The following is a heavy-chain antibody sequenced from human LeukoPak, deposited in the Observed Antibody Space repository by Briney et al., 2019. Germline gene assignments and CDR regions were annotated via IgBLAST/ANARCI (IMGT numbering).Heavy chain of an antibody. CDR3: ARALNGDDFWSGYPYYYYGMDV. V-gene: IGHV1-8*01. J-gene: IGHJ6*02. CDR1: GYTFTSYD. Sequence: ASVKVSCKASGYTFTSYDINWVRQATGQGLEWMGWMNPNSGNTGYAQKFQGRVTMTRNTSISTAYMELSSLRSEDTAVYYCARALNGDDFWSGYPYYYYGMDVWGQGTTVTVSS. D-gene: IGHD3-3*01. CDR2: MNPNSGNT.